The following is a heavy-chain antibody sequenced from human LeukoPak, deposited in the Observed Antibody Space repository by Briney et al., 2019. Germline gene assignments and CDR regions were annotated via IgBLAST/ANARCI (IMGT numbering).Heavy chain of an antibody. CDR2: INPNSGGT. D-gene: IGHD6-13*01. J-gene: IGHJ6*02. Sequence: ASVKVSCKASGYTFTNYYIHWVRQAPGQGLEWMGWINPNSGGTNYAQKFQGRVTMTRDTSISTAYMELSRLRSDDTAVYYCARGSLAAGFYYYYGMDVWGQGTTVTVSS. CDR1: GYTFTNYY. V-gene: IGHV1-2*02. CDR3: ARGSLAAGFYYYYGMDV.